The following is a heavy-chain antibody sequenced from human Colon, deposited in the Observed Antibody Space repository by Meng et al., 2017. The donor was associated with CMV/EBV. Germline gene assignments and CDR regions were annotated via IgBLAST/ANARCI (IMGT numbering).Heavy chain of an antibody. CDR2: IKEDGSQK. V-gene: IGHV3-7*01. Sequence: GESLKISCAASGFIFSNYWMSWARQAPGKGLEWVANIKEDGSQKYYVDSVKGRFTISRDNARNSLYLQMNSLRAEDTAVYYCAKGLSYYTDPNFDAFDIWGQGTVVTVSS. J-gene: IGHJ3*02. CDR3: AKGLSYYTDPNFDAFDI. D-gene: IGHD2-21*01. CDR1: GFIFSNYW.